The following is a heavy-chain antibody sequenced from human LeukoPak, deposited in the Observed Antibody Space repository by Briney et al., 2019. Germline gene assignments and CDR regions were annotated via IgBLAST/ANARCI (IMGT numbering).Heavy chain of an antibody. CDR3: ARHYYGSGSYMSTSWYYYMDV. D-gene: IGHD3-10*01. Sequence: PSETLSLTCTVSGGSISSSSYYWGWIRQPPGKGLEWIGSIYYSGSTYYNPSLKSRVTISVDTSKNQFSLKLSSVTAADTAVYYCARHYYGSGSYMSTSWYYYMDVWGKGTTVTISS. V-gene: IGHV4-39*01. CDR2: IYYSGST. CDR1: GGSISSSSYY. J-gene: IGHJ6*03.